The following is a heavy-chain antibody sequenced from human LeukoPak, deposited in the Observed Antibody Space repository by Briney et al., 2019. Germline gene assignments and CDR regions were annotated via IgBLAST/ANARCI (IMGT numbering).Heavy chain of an antibody. CDR1: GGSISSYY. J-gene: IGHJ5*02. Sequence: SETLSLTCTVSGGSISSYYWSWIRQPPGKGLEWIGEINHSGSTNYNPSLKSRVTISVDTSKNQFSLKLSSVTAADTAVYYCARGGVRYFDWYYKFDPWGQGTLVTVSS. D-gene: IGHD3-9*01. V-gene: IGHV4-34*01. CDR3: ARGGVRYFDWYYKFDP. CDR2: INHSGST.